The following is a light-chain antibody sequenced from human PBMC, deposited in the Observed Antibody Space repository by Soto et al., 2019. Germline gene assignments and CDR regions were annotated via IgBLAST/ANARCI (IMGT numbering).Light chain of an antibody. CDR1: QSISSW. CDR2: KAS. Sequence: DIQMTQSPSTLSASVGDRVTITCRASQSISSWLAWYQQKPGKAPKLLIYKASSLESGVPSRFSGSGSGTEFTLTISSLQPDDFATYYCQQYNSYWETFDQGTKVEIK. CDR3: QQYNSYWET. V-gene: IGKV1-5*03. J-gene: IGKJ1*01.